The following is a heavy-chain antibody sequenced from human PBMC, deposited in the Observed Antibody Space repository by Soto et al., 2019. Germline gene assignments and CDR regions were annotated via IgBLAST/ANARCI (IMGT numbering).Heavy chain of an antibody. CDR2: IKPDGSAT. J-gene: IGHJ4*02. CDR1: GFTFGSYW. D-gene: IGHD2-21*02. CDR3: ARAGYCGPGCYYYFDY. Sequence: EVQLVESGGGLVQPGGSLRLSCAVSGFTFGSYWMNWVRLIPGKGLEWVAHIKPDGSATYYVDSVKGRFNISRDNAKNSLYLQMNSLRVDNTSVYYCARAGYCGPGCYYYFDYWGQGTLVTVSS. V-gene: IGHV3-7*01.